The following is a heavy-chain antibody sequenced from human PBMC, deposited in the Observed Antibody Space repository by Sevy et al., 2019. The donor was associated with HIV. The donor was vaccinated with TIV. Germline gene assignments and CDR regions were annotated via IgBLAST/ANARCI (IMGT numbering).Heavy chain of an antibody. CDR2: ISYDGSNK. V-gene: IGHV3-30*04. J-gene: IGHJ6*02. CDR1: GFTFINHA. D-gene: IGHD5-12*01. Sequence: GGSLRLSCAASGFTFINHAMHWVRQAPGKGLEWVTVISYDGSNKYYADSVKGRFTISRDTSKSTGNLQMDSLRAEDTAVYYCARDLNSGYANYYYYGMDVWGQGTTVTVSS. CDR3: ARDLNSGYANYYYYGMDV.